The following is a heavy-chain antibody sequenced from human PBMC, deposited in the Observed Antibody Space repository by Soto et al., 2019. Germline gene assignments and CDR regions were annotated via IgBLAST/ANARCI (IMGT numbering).Heavy chain of an antibody. CDR2: IYYRGST. V-gene: IGHV4-39*01. D-gene: IGHD6-13*01. CDR1: GGSIRSSRYY. J-gene: IGHJ3*02. Sequence: QLQLQESGPGLVKTSETLSLPCTVSGGSIRSSRYYWGWIRQPPGQGLEWIASIYYRGSTYYNPSLKSRVTISVDTSKNQFSLKLSSVTAADTAVYYCARSSGVIAAAGIDAFDIWGQGTMVTVSS. CDR3: ARSSGVIAAAGIDAFDI.